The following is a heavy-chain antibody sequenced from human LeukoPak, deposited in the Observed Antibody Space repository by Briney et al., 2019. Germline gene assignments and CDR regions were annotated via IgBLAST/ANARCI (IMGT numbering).Heavy chain of an antibody. CDR3: AKRPARPKPFDC. Sequence: GGSLRLSCAGSGFIFGNYGMSWVRQAPGKGLEWVAAIDGGGVNTLYGDSVRGRFTISRDNSKNTVYLQMNSLRADGTAIYYCAKRPARPKPFDCWGPGTLVTVSS. J-gene: IGHJ4*02. CDR2: IDGGGVNT. V-gene: IGHV3-23*01. D-gene: IGHD1-14*01. CDR1: GFIFGNYG.